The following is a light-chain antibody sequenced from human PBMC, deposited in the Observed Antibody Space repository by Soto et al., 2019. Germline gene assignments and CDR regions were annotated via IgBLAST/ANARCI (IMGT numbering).Light chain of an antibody. CDR1: QAIGTA. J-gene: IGKJ1*01. CDR3: LQHYSYPRT. Sequence: ILLTQTPSSLSASVRDRVTITRRASQAIGTALGWYQQKPGKAPKRLIYAASSLQSGAPPRFSGSGSGTDFTLTIRNLQPGDFATYFCLQHYSYPRTFGQGAKV. V-gene: IGKV1-17*02. CDR2: AAS.